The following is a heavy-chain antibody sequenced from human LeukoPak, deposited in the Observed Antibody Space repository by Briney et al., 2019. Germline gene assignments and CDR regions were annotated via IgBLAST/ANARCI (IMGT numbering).Heavy chain of an antibody. CDR3: AKSRYGYNVPPSDAFDV. Sequence: GGSLRLSCAASGFTFSSYAMTWVRQAPGKGLEWVSGISGSGGSTYYADSVKGRFTNSRDNSKNTLYLQMRSLRAEDTAVYYCAKSRYGYNVPPSDAFDVWGQGTMVTVSS. CDR2: ISGSGGST. CDR1: GFTFSSYA. J-gene: IGHJ3*01. D-gene: IGHD5-24*01. V-gene: IGHV3-23*01.